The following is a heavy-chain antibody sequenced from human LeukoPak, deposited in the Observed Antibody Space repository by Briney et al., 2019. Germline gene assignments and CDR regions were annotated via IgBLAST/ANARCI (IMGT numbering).Heavy chain of an antibody. J-gene: IGHJ6*03. D-gene: IGHD3-10*01. Sequence: SSETLSLTCTVSGGSISIYYWNWIRQPAGKGLEWIGRIFTSGITNYVPSLKSRVTMSVDTSKNQFSLNLSSVTAADTAVYYCARESSGNYYNPLGYMDVWGKGTTVTVSS. CDR1: GGSISIYY. CDR3: ARESSGNYYNPLGYMDV. CDR2: IFTSGIT. V-gene: IGHV4-4*07.